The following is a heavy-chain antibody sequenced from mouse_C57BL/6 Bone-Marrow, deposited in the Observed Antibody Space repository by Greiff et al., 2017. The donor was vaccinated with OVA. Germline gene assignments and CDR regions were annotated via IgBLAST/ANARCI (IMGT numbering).Heavy chain of an antibody. CDR2: ISDGGSYT. V-gene: IGHV5-4*03. Sequence: EVKLVESGGGLVKPGGSLKLSCAASGFTFSSYAMSWVRQTPEKRLEWVATISDGGSYTYYPDNVKGRFNISRDNAKNNLYLQMSHLKSEDTAMYYCARYDYDYAMDYWGQGTSVTVSS. D-gene: IGHD2-4*01. CDR3: ARYDYDYAMDY. J-gene: IGHJ4*01. CDR1: GFTFSSYA.